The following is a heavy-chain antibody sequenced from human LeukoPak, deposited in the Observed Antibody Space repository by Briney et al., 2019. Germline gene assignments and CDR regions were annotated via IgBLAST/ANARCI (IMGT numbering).Heavy chain of an antibody. D-gene: IGHD1-26*01. CDR2: IRSKDYGGTT. J-gene: IGHJ4*02. Sequence: GGSLRLSCTASGFTFGDYTMNWLRQAPGKGLEWVGFIRSKDYGGTTEYAASVKDRFSISRDDSKCIAYLQMNSLKTEDTAVYYCTREWELPGSDFDYWGQGTLVTVSS. CDR3: TREWELPGSDFDY. V-gene: IGHV3-49*03. CDR1: GFTFGDYT.